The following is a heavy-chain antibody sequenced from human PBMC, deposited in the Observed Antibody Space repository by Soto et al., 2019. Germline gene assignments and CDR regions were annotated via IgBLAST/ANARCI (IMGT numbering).Heavy chain of an antibody. CDR1: GFTFSSYG. V-gene: IGHV3-30*03. Sequence: QVQLVESGAGVVQPGRSLRLSCAASGFTFSSYGMHWVRQAPGKGLEWVAGISYDGSNKYYADTVKGRFTISIDNSKSRRYLQLNSVRAEDTAVYYCADWCGAFDYWGQGTLVTVSS. CDR2: ISYDGSNK. CDR3: ADWCGAFDY. J-gene: IGHJ4*02. D-gene: IGHD2-8*02.